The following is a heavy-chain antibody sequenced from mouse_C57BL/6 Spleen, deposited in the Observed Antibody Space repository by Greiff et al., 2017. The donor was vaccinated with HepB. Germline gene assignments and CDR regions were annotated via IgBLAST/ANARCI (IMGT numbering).Heavy chain of an antibody. Sequence: EVQLQQSGPELVKPGASVKISCKASGYTFTDYYMNWVKQSNGKSLEWIGDINPNNGGTSYNQKFKGKATLTVDKSSSTAYMELRSLTSEDSAVYYCARKGFEYGAWFAYWGQGTLVTVSA. D-gene: IGHD5-1*01. V-gene: IGHV1-26*01. CDR2: INPNNGGT. J-gene: IGHJ3*01. CDR1: GYTFTDYY. CDR3: ARKGFEYGAWFAY.